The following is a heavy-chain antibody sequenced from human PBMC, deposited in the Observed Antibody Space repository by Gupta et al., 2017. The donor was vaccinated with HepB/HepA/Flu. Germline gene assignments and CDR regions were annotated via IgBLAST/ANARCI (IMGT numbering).Heavy chain of an antibody. V-gene: IGHV3-23*01. D-gene: IGHD3-16*01. CDR1: GFTFNNYA. Sequence: EVQLLESGGGLVQPGGSLRLSCAASGFTFNNYAMSWVRQAPGEGLEWVSTISTNGSGTYYADSVRGRFTISRDNSKNTLYRQMAGGGGGGGGVYYCAKRGIFDYWGQGTLVTVSS. J-gene: IGHJ4*02. CDR2: ISTNGSGT. CDR3: AKRGIFDY.